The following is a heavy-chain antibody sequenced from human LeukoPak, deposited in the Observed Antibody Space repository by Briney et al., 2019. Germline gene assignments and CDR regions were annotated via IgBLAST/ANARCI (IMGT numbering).Heavy chain of an antibody. CDR1: GFTLSSYA. D-gene: IGHD2-2*03. CDR2: ISVSGNT. J-gene: IGHJ4*02. CDR3: AKDSHWILFDD. V-gene: IGHV3-23*01. Sequence: GGSLRLSCAASGFTLSSYAMSWVRQAPGKGLEWVSAISVSGNTYHADSVKGRFTISRDSSKNTLYLQMNSLRAEDAAVYYCAKDSHWILFDDWGQGTLVTVSS.